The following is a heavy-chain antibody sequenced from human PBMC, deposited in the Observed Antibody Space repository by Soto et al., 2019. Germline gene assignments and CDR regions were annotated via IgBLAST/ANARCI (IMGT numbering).Heavy chain of an antibody. V-gene: IGHV3-48*01. CDR1: GFTFSSYS. D-gene: IGHD3-22*01. Sequence: PGGSLRLSCAASGFTFSSYSMNWVRQAPGKGLEWVSYISSSSSTIYYADSVKGRFTISRDNAKNSLYLQMNSLKTEDTAVYYCAAERAYFHDSIGYLSIDFWGQGTQVTVSS. CDR3: AAERAYFHDSIGYLSIDF. J-gene: IGHJ4*02. CDR2: ISSSSSTI.